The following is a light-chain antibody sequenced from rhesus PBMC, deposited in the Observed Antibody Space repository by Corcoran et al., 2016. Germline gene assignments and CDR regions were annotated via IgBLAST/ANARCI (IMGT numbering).Light chain of an antibody. CDR2: NTN. CDR3: LLAYTSAYI. CDR1: TGAVTSGNY. J-gene: IGLJ1*01. V-gene: IGLV7-71*01. Sequence: QAVVTQEPSLTVSPGGTVTLTCGSSTGAVTSGNYPNWFQQKPGQVPRGLIYNTNSKHSWTPARFSGSLAGGKAALTLSDAQPEDEAEYYGLLAYTSAYIFGAGTRLTVL.